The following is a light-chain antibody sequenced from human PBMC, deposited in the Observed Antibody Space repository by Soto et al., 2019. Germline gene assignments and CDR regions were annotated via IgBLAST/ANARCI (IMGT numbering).Light chain of an antibody. CDR2: DAS. Sequence: DIQMTQSPSSLSASVGDRVTITCQASQDIRKYLDWYQQKPGKAPKVLIYDASNLETGVPSRFSGSGSGTHFTLTISSLQHEDFAVYYCQQYRDLPITFGQGTRLEIK. CDR1: QDIRKY. J-gene: IGKJ5*01. CDR3: QQYRDLPIT. V-gene: IGKV1-33*01.